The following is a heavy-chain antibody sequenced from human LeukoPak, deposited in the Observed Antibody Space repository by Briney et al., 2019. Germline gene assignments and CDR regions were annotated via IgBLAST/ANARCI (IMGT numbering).Heavy chain of an antibody. CDR1: GGSISSYY. J-gene: IGHJ5*02. CDR2: IYYSGST. V-gene: IGHV4-59*01. D-gene: IGHD2-15*01. Sequence: PSETLSLTCTVSGGSISSYYWSWIRQPPGKGLEWIGYIYYSGSTNYNPSLKSRVTISVDTSKNQFSLKLSSVTAADTAVYYCVRSRAYCSGGSCYNWFDPWGQGTLVTVSS. CDR3: VRSRAYCSGGSCYNWFDP.